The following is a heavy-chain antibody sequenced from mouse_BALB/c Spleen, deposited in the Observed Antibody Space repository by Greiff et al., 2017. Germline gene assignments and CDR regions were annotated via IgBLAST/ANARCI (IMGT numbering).Heavy chain of an antibody. CDR2: ISDGGSYT. CDR3: ARDERGWYFDV. V-gene: IGHV5-4*02. J-gene: IGHJ1*01. CDR1: GFTFSDYY. Sequence: EVKLVDSGGGLVKPGGSLKLSCAASGFTFSDYYMYWVRQTPEKRLEWVATISDGGSYTYYPDSVKGRFTISRDNAKNNLYLQMSSLKSEDTAMYYCARDERGWYFDVWGAGTTVTVSS.